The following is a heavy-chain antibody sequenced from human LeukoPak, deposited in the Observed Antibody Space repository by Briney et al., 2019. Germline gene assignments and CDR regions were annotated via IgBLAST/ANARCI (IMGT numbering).Heavy chain of an antibody. D-gene: IGHD4-17*01. V-gene: IGHV4-59*01. CDR3: ARAADYGAPYYFDY. Sequence: SETLSLTCTVSGGSISSYYWSWIRQPPGKGLEWIGYIYYSGSTNYNPSLKSRVTTSVDTSKNQFSLKLSSVTAADTAVYYCARAADYGAPYYFDYWGQGTLVTVSS. CDR1: GGSISSYY. CDR2: IYYSGST. J-gene: IGHJ4*02.